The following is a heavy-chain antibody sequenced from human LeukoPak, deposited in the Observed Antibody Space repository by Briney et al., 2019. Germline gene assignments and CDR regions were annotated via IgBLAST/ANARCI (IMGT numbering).Heavy chain of an antibody. CDR2: TSSSDAGT. V-gene: IGHV3-23*01. CDR1: GFTLSDFW. Sequence: GGSLRLSCTASGFTLSDFWMSWVRQTPGKGLEWVAATSSSDAGTYHADSVRGRFTISRDNSKNTLYLQMNSLRAEDAAVYFCAKAPVTSCRGAYCYPFDSWGQGTLVTVSS. D-gene: IGHD2-21*01. J-gene: IGHJ4*02. CDR3: AKAPVTSCRGAYCYPFDS.